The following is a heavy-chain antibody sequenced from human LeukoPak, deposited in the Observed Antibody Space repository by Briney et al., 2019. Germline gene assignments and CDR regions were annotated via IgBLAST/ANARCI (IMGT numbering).Heavy chain of an antibody. J-gene: IGHJ5*02. D-gene: IGHD6-13*01. CDR2: ISSIRNYI. Sequence: GGSLRLSRAASKFTFSDYSMSWVRQAPGKGLEWVSSISSIRNYIYYADSVKGRFTVSRDNAKNSLYLQMNSLRAEDTAVYYCAGEFLEQQPNRGFDPWGQGTLVTVSS. CDR1: KFTFSDYS. CDR3: AGEFLEQQPNRGFDP. V-gene: IGHV3-21*01.